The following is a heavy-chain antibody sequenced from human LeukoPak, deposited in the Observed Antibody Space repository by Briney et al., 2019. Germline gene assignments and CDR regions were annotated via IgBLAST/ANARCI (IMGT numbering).Heavy chain of an antibody. CDR1: GYSISSGYY. V-gene: IGHV4-38-2*02. D-gene: IGHD3-10*01. CDR2: IYHSGGT. J-gene: IGHJ3*02. CDR3: ARDLSEPHPFGYAFDI. Sequence: SETLSLTCTVSGYSISSGYYWGWIRQPPGKGLEWIGSIYHSGGTYYNPSLKSRVTISVDTSKNQFSLKLSSVTAADTAVYYCARDLSEPHPFGYAFDIWGQGTMVTVSS.